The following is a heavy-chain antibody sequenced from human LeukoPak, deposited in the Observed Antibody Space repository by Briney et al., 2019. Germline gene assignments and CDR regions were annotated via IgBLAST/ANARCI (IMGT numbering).Heavy chain of an antibody. Sequence: PGGSLRLSCAASGFTFSSYSMNWVRQAPGKGLEWVSSISSSSSYIYYADSVKGRFTIPRDNAKNSLDLQMNSLRAEDTAVYYCARGDNWDYYYYMDVWGKGTTVIVSS. CDR2: ISSSSSYI. CDR3: ARGDNWDYYYYMDV. D-gene: IGHD1-1*01. V-gene: IGHV3-21*01. J-gene: IGHJ6*03. CDR1: GFTFSSYS.